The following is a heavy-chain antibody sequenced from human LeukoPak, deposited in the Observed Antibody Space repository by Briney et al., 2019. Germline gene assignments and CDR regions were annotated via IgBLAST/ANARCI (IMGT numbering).Heavy chain of an antibody. CDR1: GDSVSSNSAT. Sequence: SSQTLSLTCAISGDSVSSNSATWTWIRQSPSRGLEWLGRTYYRSKWYNDYAVSVKSRITINPDTSKNQFSLQLNSVTPEDTAVYYCARGVGAVDYWGQGTLVTVSS. J-gene: IGHJ4*02. CDR3: ARGVGAVDY. CDR2: TYYRSKWYN. D-gene: IGHD1-26*01. V-gene: IGHV6-1*01.